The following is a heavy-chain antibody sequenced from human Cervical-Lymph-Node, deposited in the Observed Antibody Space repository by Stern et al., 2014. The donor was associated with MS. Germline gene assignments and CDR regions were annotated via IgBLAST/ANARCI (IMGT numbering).Heavy chain of an antibody. CDR3: ARGTGYSYYFDY. V-gene: IGHV1-46*01. D-gene: IGHD3/OR15-3a*01. CDR1: GYTFTDHY. J-gene: IGHJ4*02. CDR2: INPRGGST. Sequence: VQLVESGAEVKKPGASGGVSCKAPGYTFTDHYLHPVRQAPGQGLERMGVINPRGGSTTNAKKLQGRGTMTRDPSTSTVHMELSSLRSEDTAVYYCARGTGYSYYFDYWGQGTLVTVSS.